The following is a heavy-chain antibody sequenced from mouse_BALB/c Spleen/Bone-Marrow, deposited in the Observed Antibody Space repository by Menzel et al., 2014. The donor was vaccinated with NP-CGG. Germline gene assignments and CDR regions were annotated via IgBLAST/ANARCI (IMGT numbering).Heavy chain of an antibody. J-gene: IGHJ4*01. CDR2: ISSGGSYT. CDR1: GFTFXSYT. Sequence: EVQLVESGGGLVKPGGSLKLSCAASGFTFXSYTMSWVRQTPEKRLEWVATISSGGSYTYYPDSVKGRFTISRDNAKNTLYLQMSSLKSEDTAMYYCTRDAMDYWGQGTSVTVSS. CDR3: TRDAMDY. V-gene: IGHV5-6-4*01.